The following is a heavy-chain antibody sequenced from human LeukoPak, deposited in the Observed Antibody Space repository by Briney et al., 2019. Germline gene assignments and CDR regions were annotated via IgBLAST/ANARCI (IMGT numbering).Heavy chain of an antibody. J-gene: IGHJ4*02. V-gene: IGHV4-34*01. D-gene: IGHD3-10*01. CDR1: GGSFSGYY. CDR3: ARDAIFSDGSGSYYFDY. CDR2: INHSGST. Sequence: SETLSLTCAVYGGSFSGYYWSWIRQPPGKGLEWIGEINHSGSTNYNPSLKSRVTISVDTSKNQFSLKLSSVTAADTAVYYCARDAIFSDGSGSYYFDYWGQGTLVTVSS.